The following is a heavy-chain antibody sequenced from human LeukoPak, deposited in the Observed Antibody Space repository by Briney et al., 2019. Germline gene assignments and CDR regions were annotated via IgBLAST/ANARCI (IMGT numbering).Heavy chain of an antibody. V-gene: IGHV5-51*01. Sequence: GESLKISCKGSGYSFTSYWIGWVRQMPGKGLEWMGIIYPGDSDTRYSPSFQGQVTISADKSISTAYLQWSSLKASDTAMYYCARKHCSSTSCYTGWDYWGQGTLVTVSS. D-gene: IGHD2-2*02. CDR2: IYPGDSDT. CDR3: ARKHCSSTSCYTGWDY. CDR1: GYSFTSYW. J-gene: IGHJ4*02.